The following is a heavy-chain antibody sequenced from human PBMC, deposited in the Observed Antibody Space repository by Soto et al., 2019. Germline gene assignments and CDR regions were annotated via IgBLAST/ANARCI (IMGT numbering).Heavy chain of an antibody. CDR3: ARGPRMTTVPHSGMDV. CDR1: GGSFSGYY. V-gene: IGHV4-34*01. D-gene: IGHD4-17*01. Sequence: SETLSLTCAVYGGSFSGYYWSWIRQPPGKGLEWIGEINHSGSTNYNPSLKSRVTISVDTSKNQFSLKLSSVTAADTAVYYCARGPRMTTVPHSGMDVWGKGTTVTVSS. CDR2: INHSGST. J-gene: IGHJ6*03.